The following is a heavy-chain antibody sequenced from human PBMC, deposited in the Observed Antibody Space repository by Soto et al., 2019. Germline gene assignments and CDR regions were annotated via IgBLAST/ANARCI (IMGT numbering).Heavy chain of an antibody. CDR2: IYYSGST. D-gene: IGHD4-4*01. J-gene: IGHJ5*02. CDR3: ASVTVTNWFDP. CDR1: GGSISSYY. V-gene: IGHV4-59*08. Sequence: SETLSLTCTVSGGSISSYYWSWIRQPPGKGLEWIGYIYYSGSTNYNPSLKSRVTISVDTSKNQFSMKLISVTAADTAVYYCASVTVTNWFDPWGQGTLVTVSS.